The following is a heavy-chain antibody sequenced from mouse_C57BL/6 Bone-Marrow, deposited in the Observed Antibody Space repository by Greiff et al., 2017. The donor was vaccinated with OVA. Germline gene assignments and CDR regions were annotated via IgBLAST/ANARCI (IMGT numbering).Heavy chain of an antibody. D-gene: IGHD3-2*02. CDR3: ARGAQATCYCDY. V-gene: IGHV1-26*01. CDR2: INPNNGGT. CDR1: GYTFTDYY. Sequence: EVQLQQSGPELVKPGASVKISCKASGYTFTDYYMNWVKQSHGKSLEWIGDINPNNGGTSYNQKFKGKATLTVDKSSSTAYMELRSLTSEDSAVYYCARGAQATCYCDYWGQGTTLTVSS. J-gene: IGHJ2*01.